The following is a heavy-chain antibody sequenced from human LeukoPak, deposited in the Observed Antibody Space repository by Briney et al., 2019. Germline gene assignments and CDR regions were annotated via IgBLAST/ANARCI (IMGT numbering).Heavy chain of an antibody. CDR3: ARDGGVDSVWGSYRRDFDY. CDR2: ISSSSSYI. V-gene: IGHV3-21*01. Sequence: GGSLRLSCAASGFTFSSYSMNWVRQAPGKGLEWVSSISSSSSYIYYADSVKGRFTISRDNAKNSLYLQMNSLRAEDTAVYYCARDGGVDSVWGSYRRDFDYWGQGTLVTVSS. D-gene: IGHD3-16*02. CDR1: GFTFSSYS. J-gene: IGHJ4*02.